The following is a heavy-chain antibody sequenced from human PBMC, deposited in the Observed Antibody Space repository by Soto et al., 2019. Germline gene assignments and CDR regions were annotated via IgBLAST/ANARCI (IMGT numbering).Heavy chain of an antibody. J-gene: IGHJ4*02. CDR2: IYYSGST. Sequence: PSETLSLTCTVSGGSISRSSYYWGWIRQPPGKGLEWIGSIYYSGSTYYKPSLKSRVTISVDTSKNQFSLKLSSVTAADTAVYYCARHDYGGFGLWGQGTLVT. CDR1: GGSISRSSYY. D-gene: IGHD4-17*01. CDR3: ARHDYGGFGL. V-gene: IGHV4-39*01.